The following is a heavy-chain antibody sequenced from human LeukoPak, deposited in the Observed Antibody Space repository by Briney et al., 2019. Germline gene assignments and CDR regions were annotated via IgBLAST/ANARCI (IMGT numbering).Heavy chain of an antibody. V-gene: IGHV1-69*04. CDR2: IIPILGIA. J-gene: IGHJ4*02. Sequence: GSSVKVSCKASGGTFSSYAISWVRQAPGQGLEWMGRIIPILGIANYAQKFQGRVTITADKSTSTAYMELSSLRSEDTAVYYCARDPGYCSGGSCYGREFDYWGQGTLVTVSS. CDR3: ARDPGYCSGGSCYGREFDY. D-gene: IGHD2-15*01. CDR1: GGTFSSYA.